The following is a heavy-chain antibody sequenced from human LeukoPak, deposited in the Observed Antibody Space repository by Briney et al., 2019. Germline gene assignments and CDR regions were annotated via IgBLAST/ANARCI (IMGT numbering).Heavy chain of an antibody. CDR3: ARDGRDASGYSFGSC. CDR1: GFSVSSNY. J-gene: IGHJ4*02. Sequence: GGSLRLSCAASGFSVSSNYMSWVRQAPGKALEWVSVIYSDDNTGYADSVKGRFTISRDNSKNTLYLQMNSLRAEDPAVYYCARDGRDASGYSFGSCWGQGTLVTVSS. D-gene: IGHD3-22*01. V-gene: IGHV3-53*01. CDR2: IYSDDNT.